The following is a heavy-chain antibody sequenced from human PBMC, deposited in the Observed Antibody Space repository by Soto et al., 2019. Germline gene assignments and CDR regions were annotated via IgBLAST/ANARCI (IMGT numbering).Heavy chain of an antibody. V-gene: IGHV3-15*01. J-gene: IGHJ4*02. D-gene: IGHD2-15*01. Sequence: EVQLVKSGGGLVKPGGSLRLSCAASGFTFSNAWMSWVRQAPGKGLEWVGRIKSKTDGGTTDYAAPVKGRFTISRDDSKNTLYLQMNSLKTEDTAVYYCTTLPFIGYCSGGSCYSVDYWGQGTLVTVSS. CDR2: IKSKTDGGTT. CDR3: TTLPFIGYCSGGSCYSVDY. CDR1: GFTFSNAW.